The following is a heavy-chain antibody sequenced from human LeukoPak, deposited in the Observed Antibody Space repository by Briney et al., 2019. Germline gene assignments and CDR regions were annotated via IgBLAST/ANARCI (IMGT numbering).Heavy chain of an antibody. J-gene: IGHJ5*02. Sequence: GASVKVSCKASGYTFTSYAMHWVRQAPGQRLEWMGWINAGNGNTKYSQKFQGRVTITRDTSASTAYMELSSLRSEDTAVYYCARDGLYDVVAATWSWFDPWGQGTLVTVSS. CDR3: ARDGLYDVVAATWSWFDP. CDR1: GYTFTSYA. D-gene: IGHD2-15*01. V-gene: IGHV1-3*01. CDR2: INAGNGNT.